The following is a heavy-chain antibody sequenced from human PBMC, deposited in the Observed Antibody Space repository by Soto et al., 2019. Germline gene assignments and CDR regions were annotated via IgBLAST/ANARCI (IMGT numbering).Heavy chain of an antibody. CDR2: IYHSGST. CDR1: GDSISSNY. J-gene: IGHJ6*03. CDR3: ARGFIGVEDYYYYCYMDV. D-gene: IGHD2-15*01. Sequence: SETLSLTCTVSGDSISSNYWSWIRQPPGKGLEWIGYIYHSGSTNYNPSLKSRVTISVDTSKNQFSLKLSSVTAADTAVYYCARGFIGVEDYYYYCYMDVWGKGTTVTVSS. V-gene: IGHV4-59*01.